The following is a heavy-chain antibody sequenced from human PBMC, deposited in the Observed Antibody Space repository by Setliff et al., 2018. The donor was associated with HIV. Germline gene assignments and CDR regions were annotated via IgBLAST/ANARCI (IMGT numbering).Heavy chain of an antibody. D-gene: IGHD3-10*01. CDR3: ARGRDYCGSWSYFNWRANSYYFMDV. Sequence: PSETLSLTCTVSGGSITNYYWSWVRQPAGKGLEWSGRIYTSGSTGYYPSLKSRVTMSVDTSKNQFSLRLSSVTAADTAVYYCARGRDYCGSWSYFNWRANSYYFMDVWGKGTTVTVSS. V-gene: IGHV4-4*07. CDR1: GGSITNYY. J-gene: IGHJ6*03. CDR2: IYTSGST.